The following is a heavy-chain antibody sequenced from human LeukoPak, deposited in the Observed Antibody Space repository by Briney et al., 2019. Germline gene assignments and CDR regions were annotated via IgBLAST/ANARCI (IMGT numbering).Heavy chain of an antibody. CDR3: ARLFTQYYDFWSGYRPGGQFDY. CDR1: GGSISSSSYY. V-gene: IGHV4-39*07. D-gene: IGHD3-3*01. J-gene: IGHJ4*02. CDR2: IYYSGST. Sequence: SETLSLTCTVSGGSISSSSYYWGWIRQPPGKGLEWIGSIYYSGSTYYNPSLKSRVTISVDTSKNQFSLKLSSVTAADTAVYYCARLFTQYYDFWSGYRPGGQFDYWGQGTLVTVSS.